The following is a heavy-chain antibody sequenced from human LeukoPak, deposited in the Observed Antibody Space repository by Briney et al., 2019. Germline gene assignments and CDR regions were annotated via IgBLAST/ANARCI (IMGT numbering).Heavy chain of an antibody. V-gene: IGHV3-23*01. D-gene: IGHD4-23*01. CDR2: ISGSGGNT. CDR3: AKHFTVAKGYYFDY. CDR1: GFTVSSNY. Sequence: GGSLRLSCAASGFTVSSNYMSWVRQAPGKGLEWVSAISGSGGNTYYADSVKGRFTISRDNSKNTLYLQMSSLRAEDTAVYYCAKHFTVAKGYYFDYWGQGTLVTVSS. J-gene: IGHJ4*02.